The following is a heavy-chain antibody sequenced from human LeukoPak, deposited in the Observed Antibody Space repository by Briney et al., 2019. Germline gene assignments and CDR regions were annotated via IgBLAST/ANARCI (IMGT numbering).Heavy chain of an antibody. CDR3: AKEYYDFWSGYPHDY. D-gene: IGHD3-3*01. CDR2: ISGSGGST. J-gene: IGHJ4*02. Sequence: PGGSLRLSCAASGFTFSSDAMSWVRQAPGKGLEWVSAISGSGGSTYYADSVKGRFTISRDNSKNTLYLQMNSLRAEDTAVYYCAKEYYDFWSGYPHDYWGQGTLVTVSS. V-gene: IGHV3-23*01. CDR1: GFTFSSDA.